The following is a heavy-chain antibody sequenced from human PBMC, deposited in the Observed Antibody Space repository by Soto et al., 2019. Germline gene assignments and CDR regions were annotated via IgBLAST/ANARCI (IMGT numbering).Heavy chain of an antibody. V-gene: IGHV3-9*01. CDR1: GFNFENYA. J-gene: IGHJ6*03. CDR2: ISWNSGQL. D-gene: IGHD2-15*01. CDR3: ATDKSPREYSYSRYMDV. Sequence: EVLLVESGGGLVQPDRPLRLSCAASGFNFENYAMHWVRQAPGKGLEWVSCISWNSGQLDYAGSVRGRFTIPRDNGKNSLDLVTTSLGPDDTALYCCATDKSPREYSYSRYMDVSGRGTKVIVSS.